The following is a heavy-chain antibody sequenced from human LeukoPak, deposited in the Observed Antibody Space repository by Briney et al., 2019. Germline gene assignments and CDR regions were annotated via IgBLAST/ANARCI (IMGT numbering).Heavy chain of an antibody. CDR2: IYYSGST. CDR1: GGSISSYY. D-gene: IGHD3-10*01. CDR3: ARDRLDGSGSYHNWFDP. Sequence: SETLSLTCTVSGGSISSYYWSWIRQPPGKGLEWIGYIYYSGSTNYNPSLKSRVTISVDTSKNQFSLKLSSVTAADTAVYYCARDRLDGSGSYHNWFDPWGQGTLVTVSS. V-gene: IGHV4-59*01. J-gene: IGHJ5*02.